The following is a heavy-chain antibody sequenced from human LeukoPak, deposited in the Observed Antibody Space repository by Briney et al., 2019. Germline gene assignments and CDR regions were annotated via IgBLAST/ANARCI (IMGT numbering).Heavy chain of an antibody. CDR1: GFTVSTNY. CDR2: INSGGST. CDR3: AKDRIAGHDTFDI. Sequence: GGSLRLSRAASGFTVSTNYMSWVRQAPGKGLEWVSLINSGGSTYYADSVKGRFTISRDNSKNTVYLQMNSLRAEDTAVYYCAKDRIAGHDTFDIWGQGTVVTVSS. D-gene: IGHD6-13*01. V-gene: IGHV3-66*02. J-gene: IGHJ3*02.